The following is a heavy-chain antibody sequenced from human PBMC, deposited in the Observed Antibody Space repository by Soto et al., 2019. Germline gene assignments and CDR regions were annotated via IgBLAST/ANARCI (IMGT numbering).Heavy chain of an antibody. J-gene: IGHJ4*02. CDR2: ISYDGRVK. Sequence: HPGGSLRLSCAASGFTFSDYPMHWVRQAPGKGLEWVAVISYDGRVKYYVDSVKGRFTISRDDSKNTLYLQMNSLRVDATAVYYCARDFIVGAPDYFDYWGQGTLVTVSS. CDR1: GFTFSDYP. D-gene: IGHD1-26*01. V-gene: IGHV3-30*04. CDR3: ARDFIVGAPDYFDY.